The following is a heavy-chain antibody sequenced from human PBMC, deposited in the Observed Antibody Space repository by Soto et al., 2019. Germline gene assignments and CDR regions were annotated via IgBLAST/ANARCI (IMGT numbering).Heavy chain of an antibody. D-gene: IGHD3-3*01. CDR2: ISEYNGNT. Sequence: ASVKVSCKASGYTFTSYGISWVRQAPGQGLEWMGWISEYNGNTNYTQKLQGRVTMTTDTSTSTAYMELRSLRSDDTAVYYCAGAEYYDFWRGYYNWFDPWGQGPLVTVS. CDR3: AGAEYYDFWRGYYNWFDP. CDR1: GYTFTSYG. V-gene: IGHV1-18*01. J-gene: IGHJ5*02.